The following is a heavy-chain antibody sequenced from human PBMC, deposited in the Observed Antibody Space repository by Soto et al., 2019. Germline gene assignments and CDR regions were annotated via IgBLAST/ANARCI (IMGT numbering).Heavy chain of an antibody. J-gene: IGHJ4*02. CDR2: IYWDDDK. Sequence: SGPTLVNPTQTLTLTCTFSGFSLSTSGVGVGWIRQPPGKALEWLALIYWDDDKRYSPSLKGRLTITKDTSKNQVVLTMTNMDLVVTSSVSGAHRRSSSWDFDYWGQGTLVTVSS. D-gene: IGHD6-13*01. CDR3: AHRRSSSWDFDY. V-gene: IGHV2-5*02. CDR1: GFSLSTSGVG.